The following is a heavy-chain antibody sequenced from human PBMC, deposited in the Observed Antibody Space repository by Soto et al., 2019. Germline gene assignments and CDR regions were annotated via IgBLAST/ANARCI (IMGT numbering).Heavy chain of an antibody. D-gene: IGHD1-26*01. J-gene: IGHJ4*02. V-gene: IGHV3-15*07. Sequence: GGSLRLSCAASGFTISGAWMNWVRQAPGKGLEWVGRIKTKAQGETTDYAAPVKGRFTISRDDSENTLSLQMTSLKIEDTAVYFCTTGSVEGYWGQGTLVTVSS. CDR2: IKTKAQGETT. CDR3: TTGSVEGY. CDR1: GFTISGAW.